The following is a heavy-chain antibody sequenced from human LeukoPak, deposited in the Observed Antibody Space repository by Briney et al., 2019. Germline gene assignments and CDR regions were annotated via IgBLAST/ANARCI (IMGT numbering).Heavy chain of an antibody. CDR2: INHSGST. J-gene: IGHJ4*02. D-gene: IGHD2-15*01. V-gene: IGHV4-34*01. CDR1: GGSFSGYY. CDR3: ARYTPTSDCSGGSCHLVY. Sequence: SETLSLTCAVYGGSFSGYYWSWIRQPPGKGLEWIGEINHSGSTNYNPSLKSRVTISVDTSKNQFSLKLSSVTAADTAVYFCARYTPTSDCSGGSCHLVYWGQGTLVTVSS.